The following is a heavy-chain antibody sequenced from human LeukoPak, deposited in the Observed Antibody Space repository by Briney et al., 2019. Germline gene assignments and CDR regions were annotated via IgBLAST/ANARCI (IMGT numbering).Heavy chain of an antibody. J-gene: IGHJ4*02. D-gene: IGHD6-13*01. CDR2: ISAYNGNT. CDR3: ARVGIAAAGFPFDY. V-gene: IGHV1-18*01. Sequence: ASVKVSCKASGGTFSSYAISWVRQAPGQGLEWMGWISAYNGNTNYAQKFQGRVTMTRDTSISTAYMELSRLRSDDTAVYYCARVGIAAAGFPFDYWGQGTLVTVSS. CDR1: GGTFSSYA.